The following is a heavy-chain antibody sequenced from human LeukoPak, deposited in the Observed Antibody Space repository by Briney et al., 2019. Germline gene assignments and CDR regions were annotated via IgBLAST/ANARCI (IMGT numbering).Heavy chain of an antibody. CDR3: ARGVPGCSSTSCQLVWFDP. J-gene: IGHJ5*02. CDR1: GYTFTTYF. CDR2: INPNSGGT. Sequence: GASVKVSCKASGYTFTTYFLHWVRQAPGQGLEWMGWINPNSGGTNYAQKFQGRVTMTRDTSISTAYMELSRLRSDDTAVYYCARGVPGCSSTSCQLVWFDPWGQGTLVTVSP. D-gene: IGHD2-2*01. V-gene: IGHV1-2*02.